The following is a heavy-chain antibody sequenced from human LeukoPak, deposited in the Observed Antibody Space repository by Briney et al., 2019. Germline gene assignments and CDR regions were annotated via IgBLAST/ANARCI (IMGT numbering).Heavy chain of an antibody. D-gene: IGHD6-13*01. CDR2: IYYSGST. J-gene: IGHJ4*02. CDR3: ARVSNEVDY. V-gene: IGHV4-59*01. CDR1: GGSISSYY. Sequence: ASKTLSLTCTVSGGSISSYYWSWIRQPPGKGLEWIGYIYYSGSTNYNPSLKSRVTISVDTSKNQFSLKLSSVTAADTAVYYCARVSNEVDYWGQGTLVTVSS.